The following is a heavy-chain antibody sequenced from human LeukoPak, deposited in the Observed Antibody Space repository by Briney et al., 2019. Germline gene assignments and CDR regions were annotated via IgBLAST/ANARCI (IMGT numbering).Heavy chain of an antibody. Sequence: PSETLSLTCTVSGGSISSGGYYWSWIRQHPGKGLEWIGYIYYSGSTYYNPSLKSRVTISVDTSKNQFSLKLSSVTAADTAVYYCAGMVRGVQNWFAPWGQGTLVTVSS. V-gene: IGHV4-31*03. D-gene: IGHD3-10*01. CDR1: GGSISSGGYY. CDR2: IYYSGST. J-gene: IGHJ5*02. CDR3: AGMVRGVQNWFAP.